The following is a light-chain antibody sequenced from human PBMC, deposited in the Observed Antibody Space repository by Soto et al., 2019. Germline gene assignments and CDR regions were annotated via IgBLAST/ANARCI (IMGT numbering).Light chain of an antibody. CDR1: RDVTNY. Sequence: DIQVTLSSSSLAGAVGDRVTLTCQASRDVTNYLNWYQQKPGKAPKLLISDASILETGVPSRFSGSGSGTDFTLTISSLEPEDFAVYYCQQRSNWPPLTFGQGTRLEIK. CDR2: DAS. J-gene: IGKJ5*01. CDR3: QQRSNWPPLT. V-gene: IGKV1-33*01.